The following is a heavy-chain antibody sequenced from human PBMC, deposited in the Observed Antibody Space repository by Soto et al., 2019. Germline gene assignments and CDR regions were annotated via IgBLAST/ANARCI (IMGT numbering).Heavy chain of an antibody. CDR1: GGTFSSYA. Sequence: SVKVSCKASGGTFSSYAISWVRQAPGQGLEWMGGIIPIFGTANYAQKFQGRVTITADKPTSTAYMELSSLRSEDTAVYYCASSSRRYYYDSSTHFYYYGMDVWGQGTTVTVSS. V-gene: IGHV1-69*06. CDR2: IIPIFGTA. CDR3: ASSSRRYYYDSSTHFYYYGMDV. D-gene: IGHD3-22*01. J-gene: IGHJ6*02.